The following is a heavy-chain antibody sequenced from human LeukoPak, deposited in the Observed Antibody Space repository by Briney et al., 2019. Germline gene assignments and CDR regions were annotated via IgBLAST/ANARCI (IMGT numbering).Heavy chain of an antibody. CDR2: IIPIFGTA. V-gene: IGHV1-69*05. D-gene: IGHD3-10*02. Sequence: ASVKVSCKASGYTFTGYYMHWVRQAPGQGLEWMGGIIPIFGTANYAQKFQGRVTITTDESTSTAYMELSSLRSEDTAVYYCARVSSGSYYGGFDYWGQGTLVTVSS. CDR1: GYTFTGYY. CDR3: ARVSSGSYYGGFDY. J-gene: IGHJ4*02.